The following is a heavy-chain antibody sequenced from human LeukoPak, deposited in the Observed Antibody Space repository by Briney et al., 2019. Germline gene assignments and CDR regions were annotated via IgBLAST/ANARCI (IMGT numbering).Heavy chain of an antibody. CDR3: GREGNWNDQDY. J-gene: IGHJ4*02. V-gene: IGHV3-48*03. CDR2: ISGSGSTI. D-gene: IGHD1-20*01. CDR1: GFTFSNYE. Sequence: GGSLRLSCAASGFTFSNYEMNWVRQAPGKGLEWVSYISGSGSTIHYVDSVKGRFTISRDNAKNSLYLQMNSLRAEDTAVYYCGREGNWNDQDYWGQGTLVTVSS.